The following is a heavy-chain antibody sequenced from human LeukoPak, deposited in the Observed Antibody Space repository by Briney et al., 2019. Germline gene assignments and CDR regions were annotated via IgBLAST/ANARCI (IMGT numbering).Heavy chain of an antibody. Sequence: GGSLRLSCAASGFTFSSYGMSWVRQAPGKGLEWVSAISGSGGSTYYADSVKGRFTISRDNSKNTLYLQMNSLRAEDTAVYYCAKGPTYYYDSSGSRFDYWGQGTLVTVSS. J-gene: IGHJ4*02. CDR3: AKGPTYYYDSSGSRFDY. CDR2: ISGSGGST. CDR1: GFTFSSYG. D-gene: IGHD3-22*01. V-gene: IGHV3-23*01.